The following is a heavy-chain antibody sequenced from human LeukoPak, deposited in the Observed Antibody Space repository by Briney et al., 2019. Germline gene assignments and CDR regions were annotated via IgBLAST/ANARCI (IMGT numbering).Heavy chain of an antibody. CDR3: ARLDSSSSSYYFDY. CDR1: GGSISSGDYY. CDR2: IYYSGST. J-gene: IGHJ4*02. Sequence: SQTLSLTCTVSGGSISSGDYYWSWIRQPPGKGLEWIGYIYYSGSTYYNPSLKSRVTISVDTSKNQFSLKLSFVTAADTAVYYCARLDSSSSSYYFDYWGQGTQVTVSS. D-gene: IGHD6-6*01. V-gene: IGHV4-30-4*08.